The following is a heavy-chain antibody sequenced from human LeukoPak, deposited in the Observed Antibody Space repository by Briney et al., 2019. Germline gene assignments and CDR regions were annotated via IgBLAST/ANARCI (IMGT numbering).Heavy chain of an antibody. V-gene: IGHV4-30-4*08. CDR2: IYYSGST. Sequence: SETLSLTCTVSGGSISSGDYYWSWIRQPPGKGLEWIGYIYYSGSTYYNPSLKSRVTISVDTSKNQFSLKLSSVTAADTAVYYCARDLDPSLGIGQCFDIWGQGTMVTVSS. J-gene: IGHJ3*02. D-gene: IGHD7-27*01. CDR1: GGSISSGDYY. CDR3: ARDLDPSLGIGQCFDI.